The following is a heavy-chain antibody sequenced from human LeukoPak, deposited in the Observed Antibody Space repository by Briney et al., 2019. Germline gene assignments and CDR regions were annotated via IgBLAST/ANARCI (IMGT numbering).Heavy chain of an antibody. CDR2: INHSGST. CDR3: ARGFPSSSRWFDP. CDR1: GGYINNPTYY. D-gene: IGHD6-6*01. V-gene: IGHV4-39*07. Sequence: PSETLSITCSVSGGYINNPTYYWGWIRQPPGKGLEWIGDINHSGSTHYNPSLKSRVTISVDTSNNQFSLKLHSVTAADTAVYYCARGFPSSSRWFDPWGQGTLVTVSS. J-gene: IGHJ5*02.